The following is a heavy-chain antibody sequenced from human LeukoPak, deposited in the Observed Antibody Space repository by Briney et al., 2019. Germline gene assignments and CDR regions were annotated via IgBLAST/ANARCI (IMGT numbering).Heavy chain of an antibody. CDR3: AKESYGGNSALDY. CDR1: GFTFDDYA. D-gene: IGHD4-23*01. J-gene: IGHJ4*02. CDR2: ISWNSGSI. V-gene: IGHV3-9*01. Sequence: PGRSLRLSCAASGFTFDDYATHWVRQAPGKGLEWVSGISWNSGSIGYADSVKGRFTISRDNAKNSLYLQMNSLRAEDTALYYCAKESYGGNSALDYWGQGALVTVSS.